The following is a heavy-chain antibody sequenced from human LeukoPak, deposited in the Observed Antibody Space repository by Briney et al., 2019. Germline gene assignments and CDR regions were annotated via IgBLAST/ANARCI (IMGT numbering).Heavy chain of an antibody. CDR2: IYYSGST. V-gene: IGHV4-59*01. CDR1: GGSISSYY. Sequence: PSETLSLTCTVSGGSISSYYWSWIRQPPGKGLEWIGYIYYSGSTNYNPSLKSRVTISVDTSKNQFSLKLSSVTAADTAVYYCARSRDGYNDGYWGQGTLVTVSS. J-gene: IGHJ4*02. CDR3: ARSRDGYNDGY. D-gene: IGHD5-24*01.